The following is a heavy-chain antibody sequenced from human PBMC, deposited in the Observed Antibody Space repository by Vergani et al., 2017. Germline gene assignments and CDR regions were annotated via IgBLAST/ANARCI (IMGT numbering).Heavy chain of an antibody. CDR2: INHSGST. V-gene: IGHV4-34*01. Sequence: QVQLQQWGAGLLKPSETLSLTCAVHGGSFSGYYWSWIRQPPGKGLEWIGEINHSGSTNYNPSLKSRVTISVDTSKNQFSLKLSSVTAADTAVYYCARGWALRYFDYFDYWGQGTLVTVSS. CDR3: ARGWALRYFDYFDY. CDR1: GGSFSGYY. D-gene: IGHD3-9*01. J-gene: IGHJ4*02.